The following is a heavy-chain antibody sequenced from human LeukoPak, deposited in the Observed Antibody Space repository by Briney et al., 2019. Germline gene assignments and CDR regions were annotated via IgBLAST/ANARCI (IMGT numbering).Heavy chain of an antibody. J-gene: IGHJ4*02. CDR3: ARRGFDY. CDR2: IKQDGSEK. V-gene: IGHV3-7*01. CDR1: GFTFSNYW. Sequence: GGSLRLSCAASGFTFSNYWMNWVRQAPGKGLEWVANIKQDGSEKYYVDSVKGRFTISRDNAKNSLYLQMNSLRAEDTAVYYCARRGFDYWGQGTLVTVSS.